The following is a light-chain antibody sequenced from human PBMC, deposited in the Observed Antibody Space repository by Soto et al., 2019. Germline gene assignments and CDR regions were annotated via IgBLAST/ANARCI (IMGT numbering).Light chain of an antibody. CDR1: SSNIGSNT. CDR2: SNN. CDR3: AAWDDSMNGYV. J-gene: IGLJ1*01. Sequence: SVLTQPPPASGTPGQRVTISCSGSSSNIGSNTVNWYQQLPGTAPKLLIYSNNQRPSGVPDRFSGSKSGTSASLAISGLQSEDEADYYCAAWDDSMNGYVFGNGTKVTVL. V-gene: IGLV1-44*01.